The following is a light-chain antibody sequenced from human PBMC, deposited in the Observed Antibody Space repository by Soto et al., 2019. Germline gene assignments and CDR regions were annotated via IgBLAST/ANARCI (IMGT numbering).Light chain of an antibody. V-gene: IGLV1-40*01. CDR3: QSYDSSLSGSV. CDR2: GNS. CDR1: SSNIGAGYD. Sequence: VLTQPPSVSGAPGHRVTICCTGSSSNIGAGYDVHWYQQLPGTAPKLLIYGNSNRPSGVPDRFSGSKSGTSASLAITGLQAEDEADYYCQSYDSSLSGSVFGGGTQLTVL. J-gene: IGLJ3*02.